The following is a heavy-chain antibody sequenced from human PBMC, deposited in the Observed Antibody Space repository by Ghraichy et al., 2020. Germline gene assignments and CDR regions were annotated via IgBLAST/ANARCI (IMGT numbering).Heavy chain of an antibody. CDR1: GFTFSGSA. Sequence: GGSLRLSCAASGFTFSGSAMHWVRQASGKGLEWVGRVRSKTNNYATAYAASVKGRFTISRDDSKNTAYLQMNTLKTEDTAVYYCIGGTDYYFDYWGQGTLVTVSS. J-gene: IGHJ4*02. D-gene: IGHD3-16*01. CDR2: VRSKTNNYAT. V-gene: IGHV3-73*01. CDR3: IGGTDYYFDY.